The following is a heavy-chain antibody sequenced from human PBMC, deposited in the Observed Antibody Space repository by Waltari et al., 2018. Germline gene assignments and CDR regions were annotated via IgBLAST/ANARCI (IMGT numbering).Heavy chain of an antibody. V-gene: IGHV1-46*01. Sequence: QVQLVQSGAEVKKPGASVKVSCKASGYTFTSYYMHWVRQAPGQGLEWMGIINPSGGSTSYAQKFQGRVTMTRDTSTSTVYMELSSLRSEDTAVYYCATRDQYYYGSGNNYMDVWGKGTTVTVSS. CDR2: INPSGGST. J-gene: IGHJ6*03. D-gene: IGHD3-10*01. CDR3: ATRDQYYYGSGNNYMDV. CDR1: GYTFTSYY.